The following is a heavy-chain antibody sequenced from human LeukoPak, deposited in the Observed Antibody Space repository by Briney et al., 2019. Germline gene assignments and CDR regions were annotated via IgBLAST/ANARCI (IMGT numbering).Heavy chain of an antibody. CDR2: IYYSGST. J-gene: IGHJ6*02. CDR1: GVSITSSSYY. V-gene: IGHV4-61*01. D-gene: IGHD6-19*01. CDR3: AREGSSGLMGYYYYGMDV. Sequence: SETLSLTCTVSGVSITSSSYYWGWIRQPPGKGLEWIGYIYYSGSTNYNPSLKSRVTISVDTSKNQFSLKLSSVTAADTAVYYCAREGSSGLMGYYYYGMDVWGQGTTVTVSS.